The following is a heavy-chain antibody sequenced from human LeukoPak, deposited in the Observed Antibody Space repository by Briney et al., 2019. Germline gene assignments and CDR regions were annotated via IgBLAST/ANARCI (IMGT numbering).Heavy chain of an antibody. CDR3: AKDMVRGVIAKFDY. J-gene: IGHJ4*02. V-gene: IGHV3-23*01. CDR1: GFTFSSYA. Sequence: AGGSLRLSCAASGFTFSSYAMSWVRQAPGKGLEWVSAISGSGGSTYYADSVKGRFTISRDNSKNTLYLQMNSLRAEDTAVYYRAKDMVRGVIAKFDYWGQGTLVTVSS. CDR2: ISGSGGST. D-gene: IGHD3-10*01.